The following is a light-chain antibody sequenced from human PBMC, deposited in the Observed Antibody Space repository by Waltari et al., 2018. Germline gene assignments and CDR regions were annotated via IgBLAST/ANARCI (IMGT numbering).Light chain of an antibody. CDR2: GAS. CDR3: QQYYNWPLLT. J-gene: IGKJ4*01. CDR1: QSVSSY. V-gene: IGKV3-15*01. Sequence: EIVMTQSPATLSVSPGESATLSCRASQSVSSYLAWYQQKPGQAPRLLIYGASTRATGIPARFSGSGSGTEFTLTISSLQSEDFAVYYCQQYYNWPLLTFGGGTKVEIK.